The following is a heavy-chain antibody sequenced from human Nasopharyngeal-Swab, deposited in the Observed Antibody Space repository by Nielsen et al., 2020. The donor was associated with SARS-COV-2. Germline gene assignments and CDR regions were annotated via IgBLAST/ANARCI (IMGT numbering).Heavy chain of an antibody. J-gene: IGHJ4*02. CDR2: ISYDGSNK. CDR3: ARGYSGYYYFDY. Sequence: PWKGLEWVAVISYDGSNKYYEDFVKGRFTISRDNSKNTLYLQMNSLRAEDTAVYYCARGYSGYYYFDYWGQGTLVTVSS. V-gene: IGHV3-30*03. D-gene: IGHD5-12*01.